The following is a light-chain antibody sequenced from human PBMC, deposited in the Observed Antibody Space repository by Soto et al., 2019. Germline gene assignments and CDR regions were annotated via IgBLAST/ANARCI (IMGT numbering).Light chain of an antibody. Sequence: EIVMTQSPATLSVSPGERVTLSCRASQSVSSNLAWYQQKPGQAPRLLIYDTSTRDTGVPARFSGSGSGAEFTLTISRLQSEDFELYYCQQFNNWPLTFGGGTKVDI. V-gene: IGKV3-15*01. CDR2: DTS. CDR3: QQFNNWPLT. CDR1: QSVSSN. J-gene: IGKJ4*01.